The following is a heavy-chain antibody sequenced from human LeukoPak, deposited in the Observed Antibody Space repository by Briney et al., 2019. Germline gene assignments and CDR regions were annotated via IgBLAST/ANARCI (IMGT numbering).Heavy chain of an antibody. D-gene: IGHD6-13*01. V-gene: IGHV4-34*01. J-gene: IGHJ6*02. CDR2: INHSGST. CDR1: GGSFSGYY. CDR3: ASLSSSTDYYGMDV. Sequence: SETLSLTCAVYGGSFSGYYWSWIRQPPGKGLEWIGEINHSGSTNYNPSLKSRVTISVDTSKNQFSLKLSSVTAADTAVYYCASLSSSTDYYGMDVWGQGTTVTVSS.